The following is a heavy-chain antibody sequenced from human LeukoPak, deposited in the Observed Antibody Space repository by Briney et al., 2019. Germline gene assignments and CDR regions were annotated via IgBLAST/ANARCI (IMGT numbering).Heavy chain of an antibody. CDR2: IWYDGKNE. Sequence: QPGGSLRLSCAASGFTFSSCGMHWVRQAPGKGLEWVADIWYDGKNEHFADSVKGRFTISRDNSKNTLYLQMNSLRAEDTAVYYCAKDLTVNDSDYWGQGTLVTVSS. CDR1: GFTFSSCG. J-gene: IGHJ4*02. V-gene: IGHV3-33*06. CDR3: AKDLTVNDSDY. D-gene: IGHD3-22*01.